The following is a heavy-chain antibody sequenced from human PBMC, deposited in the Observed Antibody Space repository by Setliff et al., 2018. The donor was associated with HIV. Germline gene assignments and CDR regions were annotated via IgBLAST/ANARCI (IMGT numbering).Heavy chain of an antibody. CDR1: GGSISSGGYY. D-gene: IGHD1-26*01. V-gene: IGHV4-39*07. CDR2: IYYSGST. CDR3: ARGARALGGDAFDI. J-gene: IGHJ3*02. Sequence: PSETLSLTCTVSGGSISSGGYYWGWIRQPPGKGLDWIGSIYYSGSTYYNPSLKSRVTISVDTSKNQFSLKLSSVTAADTAVYYCARGARALGGDAFDIWGQGTMVTVSS.